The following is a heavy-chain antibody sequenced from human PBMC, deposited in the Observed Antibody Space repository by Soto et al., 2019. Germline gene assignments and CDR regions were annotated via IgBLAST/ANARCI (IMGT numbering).Heavy chain of an antibody. CDR3: ARGVTMVRGVILYYFDY. V-gene: IGHV4-61*01. CDR1: GGSVSSGSYY. D-gene: IGHD3-10*01. CDR2: IYYSGST. J-gene: IGHJ4*02. Sequence: PSETLSLTXTVSGGSVSSGSYYWSWIRQPPGKGLEWIGYIYYSGSTNYNPSLKSRVTISVDTSKNQFSLKLSSVTAADTAVYYRARGVTMVRGVILYYFDYWGQGTLVTVSS.